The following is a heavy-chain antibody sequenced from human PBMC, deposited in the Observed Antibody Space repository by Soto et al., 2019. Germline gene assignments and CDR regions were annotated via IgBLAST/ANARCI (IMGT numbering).Heavy chain of an antibody. CDR1: GFTFSSYA. Sequence: EVQLLESGGGLVQPGGSLRLSCAASGFTFSSYAMSWVRQAPGKGLEWVSAISGRGGSTYYADSVKGRFTISRDNSKNPLYLQMNSLRAEDTAVYYCAKAGEYSGGWDNFDYWGQGTLVTVSS. D-gene: IGHD6-19*01. CDR2: ISGRGGST. J-gene: IGHJ4*02. CDR3: AKAGEYSGGWDNFDY. V-gene: IGHV3-23*01.